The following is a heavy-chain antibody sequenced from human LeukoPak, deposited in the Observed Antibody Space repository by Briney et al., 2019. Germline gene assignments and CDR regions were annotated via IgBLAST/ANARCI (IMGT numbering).Heavy chain of an antibody. CDR2: ISSSSSYI. Sequence: PGGSLRLSCAASGFTFSSYSMNWVRQAPGKGLEWVSSISSSSSYIYYADSVKGRFTISRDNAKNSLYLQMNSLRAEDTAVYYCARSLAVAGGYFDYWGQGTLVTVSS. CDR1: GFTFSSYS. D-gene: IGHD6-19*01. J-gene: IGHJ4*02. CDR3: ARSLAVAGGYFDY. V-gene: IGHV3-21*01.